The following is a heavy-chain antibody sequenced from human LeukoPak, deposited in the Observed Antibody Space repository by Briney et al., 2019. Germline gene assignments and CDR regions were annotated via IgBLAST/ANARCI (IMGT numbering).Heavy chain of an antibody. D-gene: IGHD3-22*01. CDR3: ARISTDSSGYYFIDY. J-gene: IGHJ4*02. CDR1: GGSISSSSYY. Sequence: PSETLSLTCTVSGGSISSSSYYWGWIRQPPGKGLEWIGSLYYTVSTYYNQSLKSRVTISEDTSRNQFSLKLSSVTAADTAVYYCARISTDSSGYYFIDYWGQGTLVTVSS. V-gene: IGHV4-39*01. CDR2: LYYTVST.